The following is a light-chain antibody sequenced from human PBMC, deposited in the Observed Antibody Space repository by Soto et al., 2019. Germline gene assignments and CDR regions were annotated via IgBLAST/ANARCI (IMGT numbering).Light chain of an antibody. J-gene: IGKJ1*01. CDR1: QTISSW. CDR3: QHYNSYSAA. Sequence: DIQMTQSPSTLSGSVGDRVTITCRASQTISSWVAWYQQKPGKAPKLLIYKASTLKIWVPSRFSGSGSGTEFTLTLSSLQPDDFATYHCQHYNSYSAALGQGTKGDI. CDR2: KAS. V-gene: IGKV1-5*03.